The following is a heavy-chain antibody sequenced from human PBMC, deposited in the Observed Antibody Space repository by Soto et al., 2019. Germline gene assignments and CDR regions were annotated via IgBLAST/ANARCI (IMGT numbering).Heavy chain of an antibody. J-gene: IGHJ4*02. CDR1: GDTFSSYA. Sequence: QVQLVQSGAEVKKPGSSVKVSCKASGDTFSSYAINWVRQAPGQGLEWMGGIIPMFGTANYAQKFKGRVTITAGESTSTGYRELSSLRSEDTAVYYCARVGPAHYYDSSGYYSPLDYWGQGTLVTVSS. V-gene: IGHV1-69*01. CDR3: ARVGPAHYYDSSGYYSPLDY. CDR2: IIPMFGTA. D-gene: IGHD3-22*01.